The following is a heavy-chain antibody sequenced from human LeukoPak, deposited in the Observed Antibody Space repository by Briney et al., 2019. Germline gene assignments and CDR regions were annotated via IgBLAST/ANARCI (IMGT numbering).Heavy chain of an antibody. CDR3: ARAPVDVSITPIY. CDR2: ISSSSSYT. Sequence: VKPGGSLRLSCAASGFTFSDSYMSWIRQAPGKGLEWVSDISSSSSYTNYADSVKGRFTISRDNAKNSLYLQMNSLRVEDTAVYYCARAPVDVSITPIYWGQGTLVTVSS. D-gene: IGHD5-12*01. CDR1: GFTFSDSY. V-gene: IGHV3-11*05. J-gene: IGHJ4*02.